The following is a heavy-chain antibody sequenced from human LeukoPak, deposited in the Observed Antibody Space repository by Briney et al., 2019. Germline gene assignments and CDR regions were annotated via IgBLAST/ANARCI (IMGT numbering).Heavy chain of an antibody. D-gene: IGHD3-16*01. Sequence: PGGSLRLSCVGSGFNFNAYGMNWVRQAPGKGLEWVAVVSYDGSNKYYADSVKGRFTISRDNSKNTLYLQMNSLRAEDTAVYYCAKARWGPAYYYYYYMDVWGKGTTVTVSS. V-gene: IGHV3-30*18. CDR2: VSYDGSNK. CDR3: AKARWGPAYYYYYYMDV. CDR1: GFNFNAYG. J-gene: IGHJ6*03.